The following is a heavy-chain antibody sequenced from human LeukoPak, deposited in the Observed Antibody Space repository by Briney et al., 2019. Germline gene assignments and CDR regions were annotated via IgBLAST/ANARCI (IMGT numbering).Heavy chain of an antibody. Sequence: PGGSLRLSCAASGFTFSSYGMHWVRQAPGKGLEWVAVIWNDATNKYYADSVKGRFTISKDNSRNTLNLQMDSLRAEDTAMYYCARWGSGGLTLDYWGQGTLVNVSS. D-gene: IGHD3-10*01. CDR1: GFTFSSYG. J-gene: IGHJ4*02. CDR3: ARWGSGGLTLDY. CDR2: IWNDATNK. V-gene: IGHV3-33*01.